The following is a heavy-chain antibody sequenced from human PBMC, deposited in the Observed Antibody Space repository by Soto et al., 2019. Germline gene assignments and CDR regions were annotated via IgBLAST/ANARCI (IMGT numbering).Heavy chain of an antibody. V-gene: IGHV3-30*03. Sequence: GGSLRLSCAASGFTFSSYGMHWVRQAPGKGLEWVAVISYDGSNKYYADSVKGRFTISRDNSKNTLYLQMNSLRAEDTAVYYCASWLQWEHGFDIWGLGTMVTVSS. CDR1: GFTFSSYG. D-gene: IGHD2-2*01. CDR2: ISYDGSNK. CDR3: ASWLQWEHGFDI. J-gene: IGHJ3*02.